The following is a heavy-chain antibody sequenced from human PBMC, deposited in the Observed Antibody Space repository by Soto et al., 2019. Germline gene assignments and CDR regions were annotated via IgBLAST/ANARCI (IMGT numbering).Heavy chain of an antibody. CDR2: ISAYNGHT. J-gene: IGHJ5*02. CDR3: TRGDYRLWFDP. D-gene: IGHD4-4*01. V-gene: IGHV1-18*04. Sequence: QVQLVQSGADVKKPGASVKVSCKASGYTFTSYGISWVRQAPGQGLVWMGRISAYNGHTNYAQKLQGRVTITTDTYTRTEYEELRSLRSNDTAVYPCTRGDYRLWFDPWGQGALVTVFS. CDR1: GYTFTSYG.